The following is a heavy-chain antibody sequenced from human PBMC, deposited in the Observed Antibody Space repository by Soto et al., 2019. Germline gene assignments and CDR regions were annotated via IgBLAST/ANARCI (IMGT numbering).Heavy chain of an antibody. CDR3: ARVVRGVINYYFDY. D-gene: IGHD3-10*01. CDR2: IYYSGST. J-gene: IGHJ4*02. V-gene: IGHV4-39*01. CDR1: GGSISSSSYY. Sequence: SETLSLTCTVSGGSISSSSYYWGWIRQPPGKGLEWIGSIYYSGSTYYNPSLKSRVTISVDTSKNQFSLKLSSVTAADTVVYYCARVVRGVINYYFDYWGQGTLVTVSS.